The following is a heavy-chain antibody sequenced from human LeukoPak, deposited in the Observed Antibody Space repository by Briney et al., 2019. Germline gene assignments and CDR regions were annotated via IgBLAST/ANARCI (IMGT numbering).Heavy chain of an antibody. J-gene: IGHJ4*02. CDR1: GFTFSSYG. CDR2: ISYDGSNK. CDR3: AREQTRGGDLDY. D-gene: IGHD2-21*02. V-gene: IGHV3-30*03. Sequence: GRSLRLSCAASGFTFSSYGMHWVRQAPGKGLEWVAIISYDGSNKYYADSVKGRFTISRDNARNSLYLQMYSLRVEDTAVYYCAREQTRGGDLDYWGQGARVTVSS.